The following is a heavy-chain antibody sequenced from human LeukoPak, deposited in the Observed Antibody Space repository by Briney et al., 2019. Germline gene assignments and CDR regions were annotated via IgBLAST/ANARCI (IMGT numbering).Heavy chain of an antibody. CDR2: IYNSGGT. Sequence: WGSLRLTSADSRVTRSVNGISCGRQAPGKGLEWVSVIYNSGGTYYADPVKGRFTISRDNSKNTLYLQMNSLRAEHTIVYYCARDVRCAGTGSCFGWGRGTLVTVSS. J-gene: IGHJ4*02. CDR1: RVTRSVNG. D-gene: IGHD2-15*01. V-gene: IGHV3-53*01. CDR3: ARDVRCAGTGSCFG.